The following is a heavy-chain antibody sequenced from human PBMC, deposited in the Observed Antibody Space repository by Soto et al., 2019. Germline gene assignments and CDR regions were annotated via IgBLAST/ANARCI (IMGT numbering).Heavy chain of an antibody. J-gene: IGHJ3*01. CDR1: GFSFNNHA. Sequence: VQLLESGGGLVQPGGSLRLSCAASGFSFNNHAMTWVRQAPGKGLEWVSGISGSGSTTHYADSVTGRFTISRDNSKDTLYLQMNSLRPEDTAVYYCAKDRLMITMVVVGAFDFWGLGTMVTVSS. V-gene: IGHV3-23*01. CDR2: ISGSGSTT. CDR3: AKDRLMITMVVVGAFDF. D-gene: IGHD3-22*01.